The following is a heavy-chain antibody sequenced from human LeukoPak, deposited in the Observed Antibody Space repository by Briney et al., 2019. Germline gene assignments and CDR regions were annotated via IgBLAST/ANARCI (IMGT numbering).Heavy chain of an antibody. Sequence: GGSLRLSCAASGFSFSDYYMDWVRKAPGKGLEWVGRIRNKANHYTTEYAASAKGRFSISRDESKNSLYLQVNSLKTEDTAVYYCARGSYSGYGVDYWGQGTLVTVSS. CDR2: IRNKANHYTT. J-gene: IGHJ4*02. CDR1: GFSFSDYY. CDR3: ARGSYSGYGVDY. D-gene: IGHD5-12*01. V-gene: IGHV3-72*01.